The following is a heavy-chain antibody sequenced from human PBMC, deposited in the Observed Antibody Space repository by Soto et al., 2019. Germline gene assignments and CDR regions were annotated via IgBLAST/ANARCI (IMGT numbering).Heavy chain of an antibody. CDR3: VRERGLSSFYGMDV. CDR1: GFTLTTYT. J-gene: IGHJ6*02. Sequence: PGGSLRLSFEASGFTLTTYTMNCVLQASGKGLEWVSSITSSSGHIYYADSVKGRFTISRDNARNSLYLQMNSLRAEDTAVYYCVRERGLSSFYGMDVWGQGTTVTVSS. CDR2: ITSSSGHI. D-gene: IGHD3-10*01. V-gene: IGHV3-21*01.